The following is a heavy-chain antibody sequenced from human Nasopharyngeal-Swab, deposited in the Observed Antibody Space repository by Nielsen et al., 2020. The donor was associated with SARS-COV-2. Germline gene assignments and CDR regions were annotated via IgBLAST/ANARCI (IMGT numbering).Heavy chain of an antibody. CDR2: IDTRGTHS. CDR1: GFTFSDHY. V-gene: IGHV3-11*06. D-gene: IGHD1-26*01. CDR3: VREFEATGATYLDY. Sequence: GGSLRLSCAASGFTFSDHYMSWIRQAPGKGLEWVSYIDTRGTHSNYADSAKGRFTISRDNAKNSLYLEMNSLRVEDTAVYYCVREFEATGATYLDYWGQGTLVTVSS. J-gene: IGHJ4*02.